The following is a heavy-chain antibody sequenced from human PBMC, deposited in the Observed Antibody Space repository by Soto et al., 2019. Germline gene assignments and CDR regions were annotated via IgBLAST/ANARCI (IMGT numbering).Heavy chain of an antibody. CDR3: AKEHYDSSGYPRGVFDY. V-gene: IGHV3-9*01. Sequence: EVQLVESGGGLVQPGRSLRLSCAASGFTFDDYAMHWVRQAPGKGLAWVSGISWNSGSIGYADSVNGRFTISRDNAKNSLYLQMNSLRAEDTALYYCAKEHYDSSGYPRGVFDYWGQGTLVTVSS. J-gene: IGHJ4*02. CDR1: GFTFDDYA. CDR2: ISWNSGSI. D-gene: IGHD3-22*01.